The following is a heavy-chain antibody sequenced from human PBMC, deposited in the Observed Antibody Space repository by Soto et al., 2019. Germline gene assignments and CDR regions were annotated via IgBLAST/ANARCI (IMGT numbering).Heavy chain of an antibody. CDR3: ASLDYGDFGY. CDR2: IWYDGSNK. D-gene: IGHD4-17*01. CDR1: GFTFSSYG. V-gene: IGHV3-33*01. Sequence: QVQLVESGGGVVQPGRSLRLSCAASGFTFSSYGMHWVRQAPGKGLEWVAVIWYDGSNKYYADSVKGRFTISRDNSKNPLYLQMNSLRAEDTAVYYCASLDYGDFGYWGQGTLVTVSS. J-gene: IGHJ4*02.